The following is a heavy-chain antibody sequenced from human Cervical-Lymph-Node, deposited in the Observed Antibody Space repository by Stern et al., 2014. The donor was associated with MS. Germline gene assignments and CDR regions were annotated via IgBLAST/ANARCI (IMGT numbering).Heavy chain of an antibody. Sequence: QMQLVQSGAEVKKPGASVKVSCKASGYTFTSYGISWVRQAPGQGLEWMGGISAYNGNTNDERNLPGRITMPTDTTTSTAYMVLRSLRSDDSAVYYCARSGDYGVSLDYYYGMDVWGQGTTVTVSS. CDR3: ARSGDYGVSLDYYYGMDV. CDR1: GYTFTSYG. J-gene: IGHJ6*02. CDR2: ISAYNGNT. D-gene: IGHD4-17*01. V-gene: IGHV1-18*01.